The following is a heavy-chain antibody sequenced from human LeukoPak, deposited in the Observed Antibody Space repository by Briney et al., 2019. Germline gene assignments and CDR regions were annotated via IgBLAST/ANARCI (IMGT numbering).Heavy chain of an antibody. V-gene: IGHV4-4*07. CDR2: IYTSGST. D-gene: IGHD6-19*01. J-gene: IGHJ4*02. CDR3: ATALYSSGWYYFDY. Sequence: SETLSLTCTVSGGSISSYYWSWIRQPAGKGLEWIGRIYTSGSTNYNPSLKSRVTMSVDTSKNQFSLKLSSVTAADTAVYYCATALYSSGWYYFDYWGQGTLVTVSS. CDR1: GGSISSYY.